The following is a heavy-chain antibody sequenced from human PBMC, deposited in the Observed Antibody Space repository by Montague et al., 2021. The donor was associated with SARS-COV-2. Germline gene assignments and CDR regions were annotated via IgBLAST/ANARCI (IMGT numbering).Heavy chain of an antibody. V-gene: IGHV4-4*07. Sequence: SETLSLTCGVSGGSINSYYWSWIRQPAGKGLEWIGRIYTSGSTNHSPSLKSRVTISVDTSRNHLSLKLTSVTAADTAVYYCARDRRTSGWGDWDHGLDVWGLGATVIVSS. D-gene: IGHD2-21*01. CDR1: GGSINSYY. CDR2: IYTSGST. CDR3: ARDRRTSGWGDWDHGLDV. J-gene: IGHJ6*02.